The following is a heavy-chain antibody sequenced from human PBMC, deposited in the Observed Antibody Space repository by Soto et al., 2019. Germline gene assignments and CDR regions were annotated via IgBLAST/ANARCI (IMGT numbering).Heavy chain of an antibody. J-gene: IGHJ6*02. D-gene: IGHD3-10*01. Sequence: SVKVSCKASGGTFSSYAMSWVRQAPGQGLEWMGGIIPIFGTANYAQKFQGRVTITADESTSTAYMELSSLRSEDTAVYYCAREMVRGGYYYYGMDVWGQGTTVTVSS. V-gene: IGHV1-69*13. CDR2: IIPIFGTA. CDR1: GGTFSSYA. CDR3: AREMVRGGYYYYGMDV.